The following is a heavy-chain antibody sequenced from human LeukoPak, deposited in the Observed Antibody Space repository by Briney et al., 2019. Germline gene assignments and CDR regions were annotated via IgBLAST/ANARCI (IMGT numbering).Heavy chain of an antibody. V-gene: IGHV1-8*01. J-gene: IGHJ4*02. Sequence: ASVKVSCKASGYTFTSYDINWVRQATGQGLEWMGWMNPNSGNTGYAQKFQGRVTMTRNTSISTAYMELSSLRSEDTAVYYCARGQYYDSSGPVGGDYWGQGTLVTVSS. CDR2: MNPNSGNT. CDR3: ARGQYYDSSGPVGGDY. CDR1: GYTFTSYD. D-gene: IGHD3-22*01.